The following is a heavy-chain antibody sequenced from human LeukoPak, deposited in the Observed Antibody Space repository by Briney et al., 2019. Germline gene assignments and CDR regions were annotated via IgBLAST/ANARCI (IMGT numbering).Heavy chain of an antibody. V-gene: IGHV4-34*01. CDR2: INHSGST. J-gene: IGHJ4*02. CDR3: ARSGCSSTSCYRWYYFDY. Sequence: SETLSLTCAVYGGSFSGYYWSWIRQPPGKGLEWIGEINHSGSTNYNPSLKSRVTVSVDTSKNQFSLKLSSVTAADTAVYYCARSGCSSTSCYRWYYFDYWGQGTLVTVSS. D-gene: IGHD2-2*01. CDR1: GGSFSGYY.